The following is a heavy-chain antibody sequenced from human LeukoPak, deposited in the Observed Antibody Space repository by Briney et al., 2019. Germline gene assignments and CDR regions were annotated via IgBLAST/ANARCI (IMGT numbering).Heavy chain of an antibody. CDR3: AREEGTIVVVTAFDY. CDR2: IWYDGSNK. CDR1: GFTFSSYG. J-gene: IGHJ4*02. D-gene: IGHD2-21*02. Sequence: GGSLRLSCAASGFTFSSYGMHWVRQAPGKGLEWAAVIWYDGSNKYYADSVKGRFTISRDNSKNTLYLQMNSLRAEDTAVYYCAREEGTIVVVTAFDYWGQGTLVTVSS. V-gene: IGHV3-33*01.